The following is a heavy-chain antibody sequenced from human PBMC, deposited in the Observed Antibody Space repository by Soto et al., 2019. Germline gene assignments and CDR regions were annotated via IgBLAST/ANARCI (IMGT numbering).Heavy chain of an antibody. CDR3: ARDVGVDSADYYFDS. V-gene: IGHV3-30*04. Sequence: QVQLVESGGGVVQPGRSLRLSCAASGFTFKSYPLHWVRQAPGKGLEWVAVISYDGKDKYYADSVKGRFTSSRDNSKNTLYMQMDSLRPEDTAVYYCARDVGVDSADYYFDSWGQGTPVTVSS. CDR1: GFTFKSYP. CDR2: ISYDGKDK. D-gene: IGHD5-18*01. J-gene: IGHJ4*02.